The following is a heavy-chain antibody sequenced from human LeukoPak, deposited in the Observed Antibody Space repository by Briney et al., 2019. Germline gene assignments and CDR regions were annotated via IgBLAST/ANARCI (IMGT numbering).Heavy chain of an antibody. D-gene: IGHD3-10*02. Sequence: SETLSLTCAVYGGSFSGYYWSWIRQPPGKGLEWIGEINHSGSTNYNPSLKSRVTISVDTSKNQFSLKLSSVTAADTAVYYCARVNYIQDPYYMDVWGKGTTVTISS. CDR1: GGSFSGYY. J-gene: IGHJ6*03. CDR3: ARVNYIQDPYYMDV. CDR2: INHSGST. V-gene: IGHV4-34*01.